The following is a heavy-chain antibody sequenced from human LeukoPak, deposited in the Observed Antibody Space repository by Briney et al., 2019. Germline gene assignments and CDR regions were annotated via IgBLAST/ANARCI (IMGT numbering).Heavy chain of an antibody. CDR3: ARGGGGSYRNNWFDP. D-gene: IGHD1-26*01. V-gene: IGHV3-69-1*01. CDR2: ISAGNDI. CDR1: GFSFNNYA. Sequence: GGSLRLSCAASGFSFNNYAMVWVRQTPGKGLEWVSVISAGNDIVYADSVKGRFTISRDNAKNSLYLQMNSLRAEDTAVYYCARGGGGSYRNNWFDPWGQGTLVTVSS. J-gene: IGHJ5*02.